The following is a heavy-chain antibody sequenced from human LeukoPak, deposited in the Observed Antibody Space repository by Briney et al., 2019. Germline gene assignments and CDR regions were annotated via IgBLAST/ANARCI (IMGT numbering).Heavy chain of an antibody. D-gene: IGHD6-13*01. Sequence: GGSLRLSCAVSGLTISGNGMRWVRQAPGKGLEWVALIWYDGSKKYYADSVKGRFTISRDNSKNTMYLQMNSLRAEGTAVYYCARDQGTLSITEPGFLDYWGQGTLVTVSS. V-gene: IGHV3-33*01. CDR2: IWYDGSKK. CDR3: ARDQGTLSITEPGFLDY. CDR1: GLTISGNG. J-gene: IGHJ4*02.